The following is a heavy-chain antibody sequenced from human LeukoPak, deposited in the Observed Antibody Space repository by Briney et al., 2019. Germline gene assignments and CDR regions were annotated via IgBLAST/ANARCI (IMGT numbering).Heavy chain of an antibody. Sequence: GSLRLSCAASRFTFSSYSMNWVRQAPGKGLEWIGYVYYSGRTNYNPSLRSRVTISADTSKNQFSLKMTSVTAADTAVYYCATSRVDTSLNDWGQGTLVTVSS. V-gene: IGHV4-59*08. J-gene: IGHJ4*02. D-gene: IGHD5-18*01. CDR1: RFTFSSYS. CDR2: VYYSGRT. CDR3: ATSRVDTSLND.